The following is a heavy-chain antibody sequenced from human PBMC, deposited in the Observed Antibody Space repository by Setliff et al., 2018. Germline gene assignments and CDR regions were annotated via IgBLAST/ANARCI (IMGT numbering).Heavy chain of an antibody. CDR3: ARYDSSGYHYYYGMDV. CDR2: IYPGDSDT. J-gene: IGHJ6*02. D-gene: IGHD3-22*01. V-gene: IGHV5-51*01. CDR1: GYSFTSYW. Sequence: AGESLKISCKGSGYSFTSYWIGWVRQMPGKGLEWMGIIYPGDSDTRCSPSFQGQVTIPADKSISTAYLQWSSLKASDTAMYYCARYDSSGYHYYYGMDVWGQGTTVTVSS.